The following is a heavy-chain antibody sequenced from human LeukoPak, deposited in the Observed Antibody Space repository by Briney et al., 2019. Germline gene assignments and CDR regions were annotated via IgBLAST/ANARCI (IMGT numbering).Heavy chain of an antibody. Sequence: PSETLSLTCNVSGGSFSPYYWSWVRQPTGKGLEWLGRIYASGSAYSSGSTNYNPSLNSRVPLSIDTSKKQFFLRLNSGTAADTSVYYCAREKTVLHYFFGMDVWGQGTTVTVSS. V-gene: IGHV4-4*07. J-gene: IGHJ6*02. CDR3: AREKTVLHYFFGMDV. D-gene: IGHD4-17*01. CDR1: GGSFSPYY. CDR2: IYASGSAYSSGST.